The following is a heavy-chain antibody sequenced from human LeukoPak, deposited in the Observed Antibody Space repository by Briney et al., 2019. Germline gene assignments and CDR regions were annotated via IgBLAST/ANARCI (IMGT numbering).Heavy chain of an antibody. Sequence: GGSLRLSCAASGFTFDDYAMHWVRQAPGKGLEWVSGISWNSGNIGYADSVKGRFTISRDNAKNSLYLQMNSLRAEDMALYYCAKGFTTYYFDYWGQGTLVTVSS. D-gene: IGHD1-1*01. CDR2: ISWNSGNI. J-gene: IGHJ4*02. V-gene: IGHV3-9*03. CDR3: AKGFTTYYFDY. CDR1: GFTFDDYA.